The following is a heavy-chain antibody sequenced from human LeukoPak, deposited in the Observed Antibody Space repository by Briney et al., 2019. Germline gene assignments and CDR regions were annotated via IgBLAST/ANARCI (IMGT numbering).Heavy chain of an antibody. Sequence: GGSLRLSCAASGFTFSSYEMNWVRQAPGKGLEWVSYISSSGSTIYYADSVKGRFTISRDNAKNSLYLQMNSLRAEDTAVYYCARSVRIAAAGTGDYWGQGTLVSVSS. V-gene: IGHV3-48*03. CDR1: GFTFSSYE. CDR3: ARSVRIAAAGTGDY. CDR2: ISSSGSTI. D-gene: IGHD6-13*01. J-gene: IGHJ4*02.